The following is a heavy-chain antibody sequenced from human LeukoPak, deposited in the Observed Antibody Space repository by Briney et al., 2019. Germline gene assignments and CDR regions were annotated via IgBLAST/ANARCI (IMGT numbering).Heavy chain of an antibody. J-gene: IGHJ4*02. CDR2: ISAYNGNT. CDR1: GYTFTNYG. D-gene: IGHD4-17*01. CDR3: ARDLDYERSTSFDF. Sequence: ASVKVSCKASGYTFTNYGISWVRQAPGQGLEWMGWISAYNGNTDYAQRLQGRVTMTADTSTSTAYMELRSLISDDTAIYYCARDLDYERSTSFDFWGQGTLVTVSS. V-gene: IGHV1-18*01.